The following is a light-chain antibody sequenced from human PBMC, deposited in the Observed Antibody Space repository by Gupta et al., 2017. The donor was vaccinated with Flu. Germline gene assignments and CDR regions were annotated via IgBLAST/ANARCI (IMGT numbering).Light chain of an antibody. Sequence: ERVILSCRASQSVSTNLAWYQQKPGQAPRLLIYGASARATGIPARFSGSGSGTEFTLTISSLQSEDFALYYCHQYHNWPPWTFGQGTKVEIK. CDR1: QSVSTN. CDR2: GAS. CDR3: HQYHNWPPWT. J-gene: IGKJ1*01. V-gene: IGKV3-15*01.